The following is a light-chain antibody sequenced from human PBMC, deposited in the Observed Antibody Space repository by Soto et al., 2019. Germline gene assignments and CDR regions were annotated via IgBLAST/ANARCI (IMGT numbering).Light chain of an antibody. Sequence: QAALTQPASLSGSPGQSITISCTGSSSDVGGYNYVSWYQQHPGKAPKRMIYEVSNRPSGVSNRFSGSKSGHTASLTISGLQSEDEADYFGSSYTSSSTLDVFGTGTKVTL. V-gene: IGLV2-14*01. CDR1: SSDVGGYNY. CDR2: EVS. CDR3: SSYTSSSTLDV. J-gene: IGLJ1*01.